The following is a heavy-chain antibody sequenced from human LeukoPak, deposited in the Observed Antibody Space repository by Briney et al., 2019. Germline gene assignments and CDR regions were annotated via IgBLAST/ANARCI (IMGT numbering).Heavy chain of an antibody. CDR1: GGSISSSSYY. CDR3: ASGSYSYYYYYGMDV. J-gene: IGHJ6*02. D-gene: IGHD1-26*01. Sequence: SETLSLTCTVSGGSISSSSYYWGWIRQPPGKGLEWIGSIYYSGSTYYNPSLKSRVTISVDTSKNQFSLKLSSVTAADTAVYYCASGSYSYYYYYGMDVWGQGTTVTVSS. V-gene: IGHV4-39*07. CDR2: IYYSGST.